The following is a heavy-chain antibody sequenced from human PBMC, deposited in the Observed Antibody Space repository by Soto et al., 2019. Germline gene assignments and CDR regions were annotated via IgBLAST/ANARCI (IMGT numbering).Heavy chain of an antibody. J-gene: IGHJ3*02. D-gene: IGHD3-3*01. Sequence: EVQLLESGGGLVQPGGSLRLSCAASGFAFSSYAMSWVRQAPGKGLEWVSAISGSGGSTFYADSVQGRFTISRDNSKNTLYLQMISLRVEDTAVYHCAKDLHDFWTNDAFDIWGQGTMVTVSS. CDR3: AKDLHDFWTNDAFDI. CDR1: GFAFSSYA. V-gene: IGHV3-23*01. CDR2: ISGSGGST.